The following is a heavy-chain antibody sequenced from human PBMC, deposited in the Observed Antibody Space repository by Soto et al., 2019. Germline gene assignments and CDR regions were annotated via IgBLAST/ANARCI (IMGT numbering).Heavy chain of an antibody. CDR2: IYTSGST. CDR3: AGGGELLPDFDY. J-gene: IGHJ4*02. D-gene: IGHD1-26*01. V-gene: IGHV4-4*07. CDR1: GGSISSYY. Sequence: SETLSLTCTVSGGSISSYYWSWIRQPAGKGLEWIGRIYTSGSTNYNPSLKSRVTMSVDTSKNQFSLKLSSVTAADTAVYYCAGGGELLPDFDYWGQGTLVTVSS.